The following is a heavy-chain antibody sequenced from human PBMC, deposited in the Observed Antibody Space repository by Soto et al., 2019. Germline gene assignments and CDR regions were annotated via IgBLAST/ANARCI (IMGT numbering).Heavy chain of an antibody. CDR1: GYSFTSYW. J-gene: IGHJ4*02. V-gene: IGHV5-51*01. CDR3: ARMKYSSGWYGSGDY. D-gene: IGHD6-19*01. Sequence: GESLKISCKGSGYSFTSYWIGWVRQMPGKGLEWMGTIYPGDSDTRYSPSFQGQVTISADKSISTAYLQWSSLKASDTAMYYCARMKYSSGWYGSGDYWGQGTLVTVSS. CDR2: IYPGDSDT.